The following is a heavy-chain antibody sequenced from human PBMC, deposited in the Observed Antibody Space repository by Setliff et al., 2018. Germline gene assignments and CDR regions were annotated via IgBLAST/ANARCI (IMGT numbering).Heavy chain of an antibody. CDR2: IYYTGST. CDR1: GDSIRSSRYY. CDR3: ARDMGQPYYFES. V-gene: IGHV4-39*07. Sequence: TLSLTCTVSGDSIRSSRYYWGWIRQPPGKGLEWTGSIYYTGSTYYNPSLKSRVTMSVDTSKRQFSLKLGSATAADTAVYYCARDMGQPYYFESWGLGTLVTVSS. J-gene: IGHJ4*02. D-gene: IGHD1-1*01.